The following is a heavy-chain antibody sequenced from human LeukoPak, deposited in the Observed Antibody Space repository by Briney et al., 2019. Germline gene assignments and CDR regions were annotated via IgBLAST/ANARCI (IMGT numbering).Heavy chain of an antibody. D-gene: IGHD6-19*01. CDR2: INPNSGGT. CDR1: GYTFTAYY. J-gene: IGHJ4*02. V-gene: IGHV1-2*02. Sequence: ASVNVSYKASGYTFTAYYMHWVRQAPGQGLEKMGWINPNSGGTKYAQKFQGRVTMTRDTSISTAYIDLSRLRSDDTAVYYCARGPHSSGWYLDYWGQGTLVTVSS. CDR3: ARGPHSSGWYLDY.